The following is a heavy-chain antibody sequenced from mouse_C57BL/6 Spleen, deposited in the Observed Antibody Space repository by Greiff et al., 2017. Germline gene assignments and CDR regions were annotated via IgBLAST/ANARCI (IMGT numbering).Heavy chain of an antibody. CDR3: ATAQATYYAMDY. CDR1: GYTFTSYW. V-gene: IGHV1-64*01. CDR2: IHPNSGST. J-gene: IGHJ4*01. D-gene: IGHD3-2*02. Sequence: QVQLQQPGAELVKPGASVKLSCKASGYTFTSYWMHWVKQRPGQGLEWIGMIHPNSGSTNYNAKFKSKATLTVDKSSSTAYMQLSSLTSEDSAVYYCATAQATYYAMDYWGQGTSVTVSS.